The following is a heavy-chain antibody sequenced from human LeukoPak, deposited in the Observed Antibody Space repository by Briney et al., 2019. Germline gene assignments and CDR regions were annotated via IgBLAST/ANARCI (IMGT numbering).Heavy chain of an antibody. V-gene: IGHV3-23*01. Sequence: GGSLRLSCAASGFTFSSYGMSWVRQALGKGLEWVSAISDAPDGGKTFYADSVKGRFSISRDNSKNMLYLQMNSLRAEDTAVYFCAKYCRSSSCNANSYYGMDVWGQGTTVTVSS. D-gene: IGHD2-2*01. CDR1: GFTFSSYG. CDR3: AKYCRSSSCNANSYYGMDV. CDR2: ISDAPDGGKT. J-gene: IGHJ6*02.